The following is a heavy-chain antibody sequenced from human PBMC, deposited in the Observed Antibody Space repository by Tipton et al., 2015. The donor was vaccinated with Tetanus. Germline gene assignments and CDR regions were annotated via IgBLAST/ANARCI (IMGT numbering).Heavy chain of an antibody. J-gene: IGHJ6*02. CDR2: IDPNSGDT. CDR3: ARERGDYTCYGMDV. CDR1: GYTFTGYY. D-gene: IGHD2-21*01. Sequence: QLVQSGAELKKPGASVKVSCTASGYTFTGYYMYWVRQAPGQGLEWVGWIDPNSGDTIYAQNFQGRVTMTRDTSISTVYMELSRLRSDDTAVYYGARERGDYTCYGMDVWGPGTTVTVSS. V-gene: IGHV1-2*02.